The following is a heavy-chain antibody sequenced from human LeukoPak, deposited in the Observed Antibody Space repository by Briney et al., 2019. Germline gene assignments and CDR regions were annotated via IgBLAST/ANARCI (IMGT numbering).Heavy chain of an antibody. CDR1: GGSISSYY. J-gene: IGHJ4*02. D-gene: IGHD2-8*02. CDR3: ASRHLGYCTGGVCPYFDY. V-gene: IGHV4-59*01. CDR2: IYYSGST. Sequence: SETLSLTCTVSGGSISSYYWSWIRQPPGKGLEWIGYIYYSGSTNYNPSLKSRVTISVDTSKNQFSLKLSSVTAADTAVYYCASRHLGYCTGGVCPYFDYWGQGTLVTVSS.